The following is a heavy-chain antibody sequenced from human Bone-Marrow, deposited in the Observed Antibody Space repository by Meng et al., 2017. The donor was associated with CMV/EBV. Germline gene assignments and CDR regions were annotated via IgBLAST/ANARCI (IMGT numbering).Heavy chain of an antibody. J-gene: IGHJ6*02. CDR3: AKDLSRYYYYGMDV. V-gene: IGHV3-33*06. D-gene: IGHD2-2*01. CDR1: GFTFSSYG. CDR2: IWYDGSNK. Sequence: GESLKISCAASGFTFSSYGMHWVRQAPGKGLEWVAVIWYDGSNKYYADSVKGRFTISRDNSKNTLYLQMNSLRAEDTAVYYCAKDLSRYYYYGMDVWGRGTTVTVSS.